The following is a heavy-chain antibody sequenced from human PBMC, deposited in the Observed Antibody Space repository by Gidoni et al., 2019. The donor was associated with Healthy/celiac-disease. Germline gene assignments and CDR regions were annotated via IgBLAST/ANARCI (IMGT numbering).Heavy chain of an antibody. CDR3: AREPVRVTIVAVVRRGDYYGMDV. CDR1: SSYD. J-gene: IGHJ6*02. CDR2: ISYDGSNK. Sequence: SSYDMHRVRQAQGKGLERVAAISYDGSNKYYADSVKGRFTMSSDNCKNTLYLQMNSQRAEDTAVYYCAREPVRVTIVAVVRRGDYYGMDVWGQGTTVTVSS. D-gene: IGHD3-3*01. V-gene: IGHV3-30*19.